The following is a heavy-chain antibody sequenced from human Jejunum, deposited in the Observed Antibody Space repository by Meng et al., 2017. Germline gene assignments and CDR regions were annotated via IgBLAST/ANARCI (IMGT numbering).Heavy chain of an antibody. J-gene: IGHJ4*02. D-gene: IGHD3-16*01. CDR2: IKPDESKK. CDR3: EANSYTYN. CDR1: GFTFRDYW. Sequence: GESLKISCAASGFTFRDYWMSWVRQAPGKGLEWVANIKPDESKKYYVDSVKGRFTVSRDNAKNSLYLQMNNLRAEDTAVDYCEANSYTYNWGQGTMVTVSS. V-gene: IGHV3-7*01.